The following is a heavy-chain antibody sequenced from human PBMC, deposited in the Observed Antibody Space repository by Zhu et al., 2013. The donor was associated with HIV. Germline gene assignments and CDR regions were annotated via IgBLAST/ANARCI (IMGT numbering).Heavy chain of an antibody. CDR1: GGKLKYTA. D-gene: IGHD5-12*01. J-gene: IGHJ4*02. Sequence: QLQLVQSGAEVKRPGSSVKVSCQASGGKLKYTAISWLRQATGQGLEWMGWMNPKSGNTGYAQKFQGRVTMTRNISIRTAYMELSSLKSEDTAVYYCVRGRDGDGYNYGYWGQGTLVTVSS. CDR3: VRGRDGDGYNYGY. CDR2: MNPKSGNT. V-gene: IGHV1-8*01.